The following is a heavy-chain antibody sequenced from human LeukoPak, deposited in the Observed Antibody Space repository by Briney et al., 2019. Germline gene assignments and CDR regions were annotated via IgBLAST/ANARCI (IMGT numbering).Heavy chain of an antibody. J-gene: IGHJ4*02. D-gene: IGHD3-22*01. CDR3: ARRGFDYDSSGYRY. Sequence: PSETLSLTCAVSGYSISSGYYWGWIRQPPGKGLEWIGSIYHSGSTYYNPSFKSRVTISVDTSKNQFSLKLSSVTAADTAVYYCARRGFDYDSSGYRYWGQGTLVTVSS. CDR2: IYHSGST. CDR1: GYSISSGYY. V-gene: IGHV4-38-2*01.